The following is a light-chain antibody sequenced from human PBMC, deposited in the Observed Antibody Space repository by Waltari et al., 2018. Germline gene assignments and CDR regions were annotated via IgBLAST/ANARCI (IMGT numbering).Light chain of an antibody. CDR3: QQNYSTPRT. CDR1: QSISTY. Sequence: DIQMTQSPSSLSASLGDRVTITCRAGQSISTYLNWYQQTPGKAPKPLIYAASSLQTGVPSRFSGSGSGTDFTLTISSLQPEDFATYYCQQNYSTPRTFGQGTKVEIK. CDR2: AAS. V-gene: IGKV1-39*01. J-gene: IGKJ1*01.